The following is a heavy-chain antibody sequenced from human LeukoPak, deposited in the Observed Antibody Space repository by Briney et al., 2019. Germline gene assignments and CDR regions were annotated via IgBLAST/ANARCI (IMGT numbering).Heavy chain of an antibody. Sequence: PSETLSLTCAVYGGSFSGYCWSWIRQPPGKGLEWIGEINHSGSTNYNPSLKSRVTISVDTSKNQFSLKLSSVTAADTAVYYCARGGHSSGYYSYYYYYYGMDVWGQGTTVTVSS. D-gene: IGHD3-22*01. CDR1: GGSFSGYC. V-gene: IGHV4-34*01. CDR2: INHSGST. J-gene: IGHJ6*02. CDR3: ARGGHSSGYYSYYYYYYGMDV.